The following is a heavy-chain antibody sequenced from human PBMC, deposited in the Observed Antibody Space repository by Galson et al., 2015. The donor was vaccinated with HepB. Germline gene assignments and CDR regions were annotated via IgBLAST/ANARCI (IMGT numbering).Heavy chain of an antibody. CDR3: ARYYCPGDVCPGFDY. CDR1: GGSISGYY. V-gene: IGHV4-59*08. Sequence: ETLSLTCTVSGGSISGYYWSWVRQPPGKGLERIGYIHSSGSTNSNPSLKSRVTISVDTTKNQFALRLSSVTAADAAVYYCARYYCPGDVCPGFDYWGRGTLVTVSS. J-gene: IGHJ4*02. D-gene: IGHD2-8*02. CDR2: IHSSGST.